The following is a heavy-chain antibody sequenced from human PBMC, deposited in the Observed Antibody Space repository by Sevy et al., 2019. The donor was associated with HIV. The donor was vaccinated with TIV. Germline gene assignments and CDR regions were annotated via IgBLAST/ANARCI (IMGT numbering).Heavy chain of an antibody. V-gene: IGHV4-59*08. CDR3: AGENAWGRGYS. J-gene: IGHJ4*02. CDR2: IYYNGHI. Sequence: SETLLTCTVSSGSITSLYWNWIRQPPGKGLEWIANIYYNGHINYNPSLKSRVTLSLDTSKNQFSLRLSSVTAADTAMYYCAGENAWGRGYSWGQGTLVTVSS. D-gene: IGHD1-26*01. CDR1: SGSITSLY.